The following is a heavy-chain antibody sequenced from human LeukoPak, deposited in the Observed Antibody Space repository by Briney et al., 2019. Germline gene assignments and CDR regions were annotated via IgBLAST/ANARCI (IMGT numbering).Heavy chain of an antibody. CDR3: ASPLAAADTGFDY. CDR1: GYTFTGYY. D-gene: IGHD6-25*01. V-gene: IGHV1-2*02. J-gene: IGHJ4*02. Sequence: ASVKVSCKASGYTFTGYYMHWVRQAPGQGLEWMGWINPNSGGTNYAQKFQGRVTMTRDTSISTAYMELSRLRSDGTAVYYCASPLAAADTGFDYWGQGTLVTVSS. CDR2: INPNSGGT.